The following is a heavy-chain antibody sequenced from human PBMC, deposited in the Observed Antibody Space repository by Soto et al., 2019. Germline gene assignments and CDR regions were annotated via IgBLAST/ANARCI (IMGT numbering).Heavy chain of an antibody. Sequence: PSETLSLTCSVSGDSMSSSDYYWGWIRQPPGKGLEWIGSIYYSGSTYYNPSLQSRVAISVDTSKNQFSLKLKSVTAADTAIYNCARGTVNLRIFYGALKTLCFDNGGQGPRLTLSS. CDR1: GDSMSSSDYY. CDR2: IYYSGST. CDR3: ARGTVNLRIFYGALKTLCFDN. D-gene: IGHD3-3*01. J-gene: IGHJ4*02. V-gene: IGHV4-39*01.